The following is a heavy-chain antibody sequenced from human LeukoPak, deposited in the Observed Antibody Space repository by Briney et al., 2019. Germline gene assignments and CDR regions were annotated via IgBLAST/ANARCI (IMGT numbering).Heavy chain of an antibody. J-gene: IGHJ4*02. CDR3: ARLSPASTDY. CDR2: IYYSGST. Sequence: SETLSLTCTVSGGSISSSSYYWGWIRQPPGKGLEWIGSIYYSGSTYYNPSLKSRVTISVDTSKNQFSLKLSSVTAADTAVYYCARLSPASTDYWGQGTLVTVSS. V-gene: IGHV4-39*01. D-gene: IGHD6-13*01. CDR1: GGSISSSSYY.